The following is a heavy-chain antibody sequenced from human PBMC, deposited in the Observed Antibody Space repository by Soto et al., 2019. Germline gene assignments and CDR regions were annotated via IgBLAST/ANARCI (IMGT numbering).Heavy chain of an antibody. J-gene: IGHJ5*02. CDR2: INTDGTNS. D-gene: IGHD2-15*01. V-gene: IGHV3-74*01. CDR3: AREFCSGGNCYTYYFDT. CDR1: GLTFNRYW. Sequence: GGSLRLSCAASGLTFNRYWMHWVRHAPGKGLVWVSHINTDGTNSNYADSVKGRFTISRDNAKSTLFLQMNSLRDEDTAVYYCAREFCSGGNCYTYYFDTWGQGIPVTVSS.